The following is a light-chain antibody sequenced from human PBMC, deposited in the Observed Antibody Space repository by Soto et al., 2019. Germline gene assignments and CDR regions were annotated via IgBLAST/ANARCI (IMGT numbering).Light chain of an antibody. Sequence: EIVMTQSPATLSVSPGESATLSCRASQSVDTSLAWYQHQPGQAPMLLIYGASTRATGIPARFSGSGSGTEFTLTIRSLQSEDFAVYYCLQSKNWPPWTFGQGTKVEI. J-gene: IGKJ1*01. V-gene: IGKV3-15*01. CDR1: QSVDTS. CDR2: GAS. CDR3: LQSKNWPPWT.